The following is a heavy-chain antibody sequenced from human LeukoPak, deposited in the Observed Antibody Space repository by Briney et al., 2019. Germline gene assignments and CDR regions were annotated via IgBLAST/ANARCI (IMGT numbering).Heavy chain of an antibody. CDR2: ISSSGSTI. CDR1: GFTFSSYE. Sequence: PGGSLRLSCAASGFTFSSYEMNWVRQAPGKGLEWVSYISSSGSTIYYADSVKGRFTISRDNAKNSLYLQMNSLRAEDTAVYYCASSSWYDSPGVVWGKGTTVTVSS. D-gene: IGHD6-13*01. CDR3: ASSSWYDSPGVV. V-gene: IGHV3-48*03. J-gene: IGHJ6*04.